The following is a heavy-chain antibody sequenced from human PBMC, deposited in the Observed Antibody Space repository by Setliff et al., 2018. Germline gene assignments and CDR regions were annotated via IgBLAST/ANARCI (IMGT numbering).Heavy chain of an antibody. CDR1: GVSISSYY. Sequence: TSETLSLTCNVSGVSISSYYWSWIRQAPGKGLESLGYIQNSGGINYNPSLKSRVTISVDTSTNQFSLKLTSVTAADTAVYYCARLSWNGLRYFGLDVWGQGTTVTVSS. CDR3: ARLSWNGLRYFGLDV. J-gene: IGHJ6*02. CDR2: IQNSGGI. D-gene: IGHD3-3*01. V-gene: IGHV4-59*01.